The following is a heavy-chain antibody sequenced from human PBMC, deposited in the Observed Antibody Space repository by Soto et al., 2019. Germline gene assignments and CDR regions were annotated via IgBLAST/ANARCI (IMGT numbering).Heavy chain of an antibody. J-gene: IGHJ3*02. CDR1: GYSISTAYY. CDR2: MHQSGST. D-gene: IGHD6-6*01. Sequence: SSETLSLTCVVSGYSISTAYYWGWIRQPPGKGLEWIGSMHQSGSTYYNPSLRSRVTISVDTSKNQLSLELNSVTAADTAVYYCARSSAFDIWGQGTMVTVSS. V-gene: IGHV4-38-2*01. CDR3: ARSSAFDI.